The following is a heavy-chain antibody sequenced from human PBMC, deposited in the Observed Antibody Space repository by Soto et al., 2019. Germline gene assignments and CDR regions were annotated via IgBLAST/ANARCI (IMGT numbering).Heavy chain of an antibody. J-gene: IGHJ4*02. V-gene: IGHV4-34*12. CDR2: IIHGGTT. D-gene: IGHD3-16*01. CDR1: GGSFSGYY. CDR3: ATAWGGVPDY. Sequence: QVQLQQWGAGLLKPSETLSLTCAVYGGSFSGYYWSWIRQPPGKGLEWIGDIIHGGTTNYNPSLKSRVTISVDTSKNQFSLKLTSVTAADTAVYYCATAWGGVPDYWGQGTLVTVSS.